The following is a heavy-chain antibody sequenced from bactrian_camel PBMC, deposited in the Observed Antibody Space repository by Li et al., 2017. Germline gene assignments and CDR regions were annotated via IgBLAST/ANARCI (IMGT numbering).Heavy chain of an antibody. D-gene: IGHD6*01. J-gene: IGHJ4*01. CDR3: AKDHGGSWYTFSS. Sequence: VQLVESGGGLVQPGGSLRLSCKDSGFTYTNNWIFWVRQAPGKGLEWLSTISASGGSTSYTDSVKDRFTISRDNAKNTLYLQLSSLKTEDTGIYFCAKDHGGSWYTFSSGGQGTQVTVS. CDR1: GFTYTNNW. V-gene: IGHV3S1*01. CDR2: ISASGGST.